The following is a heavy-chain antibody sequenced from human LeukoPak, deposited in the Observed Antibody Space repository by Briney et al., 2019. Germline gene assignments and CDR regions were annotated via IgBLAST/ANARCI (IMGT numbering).Heavy chain of an antibody. CDR3: AKGAGWFDP. J-gene: IGHJ5*02. Sequence: GGSLRLSCAGSGFPFSSDAMNWVRQAPGKGLEWVASISGSTGSTQYADSVKGRFTVSRDNSKNTLYLQMNSLRAEDTAVYHCAKGAGWFDPWGQGTLVTVSS. CDR2: ISGSTGST. V-gene: IGHV3-23*01. CDR1: GFPFSSDA.